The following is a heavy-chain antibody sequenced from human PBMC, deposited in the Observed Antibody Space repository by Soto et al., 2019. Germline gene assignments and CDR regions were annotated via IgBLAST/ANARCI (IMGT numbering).Heavy chain of an antibody. CDR2: IYYSGST. D-gene: IGHD1-26*01. CDR3: ARRYGGNLDY. CDR1: GGSLTSYY. V-gene: IGHV4-59*08. J-gene: IGHJ4*02. Sequence: PSETLSLTCTVSGGSLTSYYWSWIRQPPGKGLEWIGYIYYSGSTNYNPSLKSRVTISVDTSKNQFSLKLSSVTAADTAVYYCARRYGGNLDYWGQGTLVTVSS.